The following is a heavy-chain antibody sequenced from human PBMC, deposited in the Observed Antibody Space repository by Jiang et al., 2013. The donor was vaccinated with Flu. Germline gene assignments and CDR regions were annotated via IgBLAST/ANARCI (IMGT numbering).Heavy chain of an antibody. CDR3: ARMEVRGVIMGYYYGMDV. V-gene: IGHV1-3*01. J-gene: IGHJ6*02. Sequence: QGRVTITRDTSASTAYMELSSLRSEDTAVYYCARMEVRGVIMGYYYGMDVWGQGTTVTVSS. D-gene: IGHD3-10*01.